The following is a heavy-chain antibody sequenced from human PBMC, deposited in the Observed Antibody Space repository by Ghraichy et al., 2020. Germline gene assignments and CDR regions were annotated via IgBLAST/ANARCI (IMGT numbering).Heavy chain of an antibody. J-gene: IGHJ5*02. D-gene: IGHD6-6*01. CDR1: GFTFTSSA. CDR2: IVVGSGNT. CDR3: AAGYSSSSGWFDP. Sequence: SVKVSCKASGFTFTSSAVQWVRQARGQRLEWIGWIVVGSGNTNYAQKFQERVTITSDMSTSTAYMELSSLRSEDTAVYYCAAGYSSSSGWFDPWGQGTLVTVSS. V-gene: IGHV1-58*01.